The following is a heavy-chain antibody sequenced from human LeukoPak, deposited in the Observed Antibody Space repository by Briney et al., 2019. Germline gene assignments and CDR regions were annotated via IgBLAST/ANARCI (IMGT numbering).Heavy chain of an antibody. Sequence: SETLSLTCTVSGGSVSRGGYYWSWIRQHPGKGLEWIGYTSYSGSTYYNPSLKSRVTISGDTSKNQFSLKLTSVTAADTAVYYCARLGGPAAVDYWGQGTLVTVSS. V-gene: IGHV4-61*08. J-gene: IGHJ4*02. D-gene: IGHD2-2*01. CDR2: TSYSGST. CDR1: GGSVSRGGYY. CDR3: ARLGGPAAVDY.